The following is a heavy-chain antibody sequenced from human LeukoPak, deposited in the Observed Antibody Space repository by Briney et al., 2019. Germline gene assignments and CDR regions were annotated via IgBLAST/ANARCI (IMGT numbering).Heavy chain of an antibody. D-gene: IGHD5-12*01. V-gene: IGHV3-48*01. J-gene: IGHJ5*02. CDR1: GFIFSQYS. Sequence: GGSLRLSCAASGFIFSQYSMNWVRQAPGKGLEWVSHIRSSSETFYADSVKGRFTISRDNAKNSLYLQMNNLRGEDTAIYYCARDAGNSGYGCDLWGQGTLVTVSS. CDR2: IRSSSET. CDR3: ARDAGNSGYGCDL.